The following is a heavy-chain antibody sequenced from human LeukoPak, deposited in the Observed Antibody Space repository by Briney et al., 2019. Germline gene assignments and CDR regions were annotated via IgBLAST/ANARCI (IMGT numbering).Heavy chain of an antibody. J-gene: IGHJ1*01. D-gene: IGHD2-2*01. V-gene: IGHV3-23*01. CDR1: GFTFSSYA. CDR3: SSGGYCSSTSCYGEN. CDR2: ISSSGSTS. Sequence: GGSLRLSCAASGFTFSSYAMSWVRQAPGKGLEWVSTISSSGSTSDYADSVKGRFTISRDDSKNTAYLQMNSLKTEDTAVYYCSSGGYCSSTSCYGENWGQGTLVTVSS.